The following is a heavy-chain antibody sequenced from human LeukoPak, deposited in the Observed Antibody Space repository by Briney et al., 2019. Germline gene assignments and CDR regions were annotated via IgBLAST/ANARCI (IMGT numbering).Heavy chain of an antibody. J-gene: IGHJ4*02. V-gene: IGHV4-38-2*01. CDR3: ASIAVAGYFDY. CDR2: IYHSGGT. Sequence: SGTLSLTCAVSGYSISSGYYWGWIRQPPGKGLEWIGSIYHSGGTYYNPSLKSRVTISVDTSKNQFSLKLSSVTAADTAVYYCASIAVAGYFDYWGQGTLVTVSS. CDR1: GYSISSGYY. D-gene: IGHD6-19*01.